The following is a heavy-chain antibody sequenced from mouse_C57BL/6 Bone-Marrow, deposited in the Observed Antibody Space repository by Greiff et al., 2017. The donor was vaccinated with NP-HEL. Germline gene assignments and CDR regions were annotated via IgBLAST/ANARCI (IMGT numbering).Heavy chain of an antibody. J-gene: IGHJ4*01. CDR2: ISSGSSTI. Sequence: EVMLVESGGGLVKPGGSLKLSCAASGFTFSDYGMHWVRQAPEQGLEWVAYISSGSSTIYYADTVKGRFTISRDNAKNTLFLQMTGLRSEDTAMYYCARRGITTGYYYAMDYWGQGTSVTVSS. CDR1: GFTFSDYG. D-gene: IGHD2-4*01. CDR3: ARRGITTGYYYAMDY. V-gene: IGHV5-17*01.